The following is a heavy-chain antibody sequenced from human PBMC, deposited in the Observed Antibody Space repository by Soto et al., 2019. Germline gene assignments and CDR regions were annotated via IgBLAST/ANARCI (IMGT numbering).Heavy chain of an antibody. V-gene: IGHV3-15*01. J-gene: IGHJ4*02. CDR2: IKSKRDGGTT. CDR1: GFIFSNAW. Sequence: EVRLVESGGGLVKPGGSLRLSCAASGFIFSNAWMTWVRQAPGKGLEWVGRIKSKRDGGTTDYAAPVKGRFTISRDDSKNTLYLQLNSLKIEDTAVYYCTPTWELLLYFDNWGQGTLVTASS. CDR3: TPTWELLLYFDN. D-gene: IGHD2-15*01.